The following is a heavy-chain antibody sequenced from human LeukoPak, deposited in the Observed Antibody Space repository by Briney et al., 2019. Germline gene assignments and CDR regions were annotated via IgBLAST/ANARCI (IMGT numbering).Heavy chain of an antibody. Sequence: ASVKVSCKASGYTFTDYYLQWVRQAPGQGLEWMGWINPNSGGTNSEQKFQGRVTMTRDTSVSTAYMELSRLRSDDTAVYYCARDHCTSSGCYEYYYYGMDVWGQGTTVTVSS. CDR1: GYTFTDYY. V-gene: IGHV1-2*02. D-gene: IGHD2-2*01. CDR2: INPNSGGT. J-gene: IGHJ6*02. CDR3: ARDHCTSSGCYEYYYYGMDV.